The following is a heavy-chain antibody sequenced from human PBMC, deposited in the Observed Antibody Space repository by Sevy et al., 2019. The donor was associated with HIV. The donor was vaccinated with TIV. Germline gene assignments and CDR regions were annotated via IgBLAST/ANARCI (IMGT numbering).Heavy chain of an antibody. D-gene: IGHD3-16*01. V-gene: IGHV3-7*01. CDR3: ARALADWGSFHYSS. Sequence: GGYLRLSCAASGFTFSTYWMTWVRQAPGKGLVCVANIKQDGTDTKYVDSVRGRFTISIDNGRNLLYLHMNSLRAEDTAVYFCARALADWGSFHYSSWGRGVLVTVSS. CDR2: IKQDGTDT. J-gene: IGHJ4*02. CDR1: GFTFSTYW.